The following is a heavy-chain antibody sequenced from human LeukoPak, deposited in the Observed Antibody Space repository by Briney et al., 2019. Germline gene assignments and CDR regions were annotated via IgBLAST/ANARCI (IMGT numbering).Heavy chain of an antibody. J-gene: IGHJ4*02. V-gene: IGHV3-30*18. CDR3: AKDNAPPAYSSGWYFSSTYHIDY. CDR2: ISYDGSNK. D-gene: IGHD6-19*01. Sequence: PGGSLRLSCAASGFTFSSYGMHWVRQAPGKGLEWVAVISYDGSNKYYADSVKGRFTISRDNSKNTLYLQMNSLRAEDTAVYYCAKDNAPPAYSSGWYFSSTYHIDYWGQGTLVTVSS. CDR1: GFTFSSYG.